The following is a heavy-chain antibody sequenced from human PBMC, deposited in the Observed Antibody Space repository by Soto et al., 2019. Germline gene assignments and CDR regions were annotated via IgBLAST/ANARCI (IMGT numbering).Heavy chain of an antibody. J-gene: IGHJ5*02. CDR1: GGSISSSNW. D-gene: IGHD4-17*01. V-gene: IGHV4-4*02. CDR2: IYHSGST. Sequence: SETLSLTCAVSGGSISSSNWWSWVRQPPGKGLEWIGEIYHSGSTYYNPSLKSRVTISVDKSKNQFSLKLSSVTAADTAVYYWARVRTTVTNWLDPWRKGNLITV. CDR3: ARVRTTVTNWLDP.